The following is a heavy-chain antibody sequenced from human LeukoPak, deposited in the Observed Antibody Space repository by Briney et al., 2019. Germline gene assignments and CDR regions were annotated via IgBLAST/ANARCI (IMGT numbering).Heavy chain of an antibody. J-gene: IGHJ6*03. Sequence: GGSLRLSCAASGFTFSSYAMSWVRQAPGKGLEWVSAISGSGGSTYYADSVKGRFTISRDNSKNTLYLQMNSLRAEDTAVYYCAKNPGSSSFYYYYYMDVWGKGTTVTVSS. CDR3: AKNPGSSSFYYYYYMDV. V-gene: IGHV3-23*01. D-gene: IGHD6-6*01. CDR2: ISGSGGST. CDR1: GFTFSSYA.